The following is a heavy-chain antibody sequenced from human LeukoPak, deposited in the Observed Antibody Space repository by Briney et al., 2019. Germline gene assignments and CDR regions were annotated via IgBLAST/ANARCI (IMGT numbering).Heavy chain of an antibody. CDR3: ARVGEMRFDP. CDR2: MYYSGST. V-gene: IGHV4-39*06. Sequence: PSETLSLTCTVAAGSISSSSYYWGWLRQPPGKGLEWIGSMYYSGSTYYNPSLKSRVTISVDTSKNQFALKLSSVTAADTAVYYCARVGEMRFDPWGQGTLVTVSS. D-gene: IGHD5-24*01. J-gene: IGHJ5*02. CDR1: AGSISSSSYY.